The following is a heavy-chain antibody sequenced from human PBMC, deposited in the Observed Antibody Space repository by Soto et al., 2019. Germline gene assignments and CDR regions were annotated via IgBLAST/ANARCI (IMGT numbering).Heavy chain of an antibody. CDR2: IYYSGTT. CDR3: ARDKSTSGWSPNWFDP. D-gene: IGHD6-19*01. V-gene: IGHV4-61*01. Sequence: QVQLQESGPGLVKPSETLSLTCTVSGGSVITGSYYWSWIRQPPGKGLEWIGYIYYSGTTNYNPSLSSLVTISLYTSKNQFSLKLSSVTAADTAVYYCARDKSTSGWSPNWFDPWGQGTLVTVSS. J-gene: IGHJ5*02. CDR1: GGSVITGSYY.